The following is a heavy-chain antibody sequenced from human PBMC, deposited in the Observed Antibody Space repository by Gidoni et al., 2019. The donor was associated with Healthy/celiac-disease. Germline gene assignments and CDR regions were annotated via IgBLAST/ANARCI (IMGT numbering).Heavy chain of an antibody. D-gene: IGHD5-18*01. J-gene: IGHJ4*02. CDR3: ARQAMITSNYFDY. CDR1: GGSISSSSYY. Sequence: QLQLQESGPGLVKPSETLSLTCTVSGGSISSSSYYWGWLRQPPGKGLEWIGSIYYSGSTYYNPSLKSRVTISVDTSKNQFSLKLSSVTAADTAVYYCARQAMITSNYFDYWGQGTLVTVSS. CDR2: IYYSGST. V-gene: IGHV4-39*01.